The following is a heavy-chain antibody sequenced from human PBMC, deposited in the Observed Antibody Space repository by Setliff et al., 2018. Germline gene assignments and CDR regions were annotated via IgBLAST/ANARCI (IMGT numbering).Heavy chain of an antibody. Sequence: GGSLRLSCAASGFTFSSYEMYWVRQAPGKGLEWVSFISSTGGTTSYADSVRGRFTLSRDNAKNSLYLQMNGLGVEDTAVYYCASGDWFYFDCWGQGTLVTVSS. J-gene: IGHJ4*02. CDR3: ASGDWFYFDC. D-gene: IGHD2-21*01. CDR1: GFTFSSYE. V-gene: IGHV3-48*03. CDR2: ISSTGGTT.